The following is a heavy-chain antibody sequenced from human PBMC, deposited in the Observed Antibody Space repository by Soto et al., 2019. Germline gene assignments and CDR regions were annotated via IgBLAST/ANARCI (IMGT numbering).Heavy chain of an antibody. J-gene: IGHJ4*02. CDR1: GGTFSSYA. D-gene: IGHD6-19*01. Sequence: SVKVSCKASGGTFSSYAISWVRQAPGQGLKWMGGIIPIFGTANYAQKFQGRVTITADKSTSTAYMELSSLRSEDTAVYYCARGSIAVGGTGPHFDYWGQGTLVTVSS. CDR3: ARGSIAVGGTGPHFDY. CDR2: IIPIFGTA. V-gene: IGHV1-69*06.